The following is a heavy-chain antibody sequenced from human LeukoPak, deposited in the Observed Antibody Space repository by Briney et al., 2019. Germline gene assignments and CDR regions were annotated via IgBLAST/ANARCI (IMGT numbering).Heavy chain of an antibody. Sequence: GGSLRLSCAVSGFNFSIYWMSWVRQAPGKGLEWVANIKQDGSEKYYVDSVKGRFTISRDNAKNSLYLQMNSLRVEDMAVYYCARAPREWLLGYHFEYWGQGTLVTVSS. J-gene: IGHJ4*02. CDR2: IKQDGSEK. CDR1: GFNFSIYW. V-gene: IGHV3-7*01. D-gene: IGHD3-3*01. CDR3: ARAPREWLLGYHFEY.